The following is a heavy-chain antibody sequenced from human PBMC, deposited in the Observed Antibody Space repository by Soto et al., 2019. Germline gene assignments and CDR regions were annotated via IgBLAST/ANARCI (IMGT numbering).Heavy chain of an antibody. CDR3: ARHEIATSRYCGGDCYMGYFDY. J-gene: IGHJ4*02. CDR2: IYYSGST. CDR1: GGSISSYY. V-gene: IGHV4-59*08. Sequence: PSETLSLTCTVSGGSISSYYLSWIRQPPGKGLEWIGYIYYSGSTNYNPSLKSRVTISVDTSKNQFSLKLSSVTAADTAVYYCARHEIATSRYCGGDCYMGYFDYWGQGTLVTVSS. D-gene: IGHD2-21*01.